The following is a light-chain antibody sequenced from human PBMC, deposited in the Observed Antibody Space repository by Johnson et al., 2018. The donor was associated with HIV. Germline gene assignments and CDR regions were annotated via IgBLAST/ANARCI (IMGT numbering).Light chain of an antibody. Sequence: QSVLTQPPSVSAAPGQKVTISCSGSSSNIGNNYVSWYQQLPGTAPKLLIYDNNKRPSGIPDRFSGSKSGTSATLAISRLQTGDEADYYCGTWDSSLRGVFGTGTKFPVL. CDR1: SSNIGNNY. CDR3: GTWDSSLRGV. J-gene: IGLJ1*01. CDR2: DNN. V-gene: IGLV1-51*01.